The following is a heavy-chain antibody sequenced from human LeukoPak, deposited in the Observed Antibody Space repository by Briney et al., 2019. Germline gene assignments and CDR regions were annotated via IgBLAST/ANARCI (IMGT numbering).Heavy chain of an antibody. V-gene: IGHV3-9*01. D-gene: IGHD6-19*01. CDR3: AKGRGSGWYFYYYGMDV. CDR2: ISWNSGSI. Sequence: GGSLRLSCAASGFTFDDYAMHWVRHAPGKGLEWVSGISWNSGSIGYADSVKGRFTISRDNAKNSLYLQMNSLRAEDTALYYCAKGRGSGWYFYYYGMDVWGQGTTVTVSS. J-gene: IGHJ6*02. CDR1: GFTFDDYA.